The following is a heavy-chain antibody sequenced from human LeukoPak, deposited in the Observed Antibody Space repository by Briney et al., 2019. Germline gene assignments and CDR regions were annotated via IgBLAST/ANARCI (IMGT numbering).Heavy chain of an antibody. V-gene: IGHV1-18*01. CDR3: ATVEVPHRADIVVVPAFGN. CDR2: ISAYNGNT. Sequence: GASVKVSCKASGYTFTSYGISWVRQAPGQGLEWMGWISAYNGNTNYAQKFQGRVTMTEDTSTDTAYMELSSLRSEDTAVYYCATVEVPHRADIVVVPAFGNWGQGTLVTVSS. J-gene: IGHJ4*02. D-gene: IGHD2-2*01. CDR1: GYTFTSYG.